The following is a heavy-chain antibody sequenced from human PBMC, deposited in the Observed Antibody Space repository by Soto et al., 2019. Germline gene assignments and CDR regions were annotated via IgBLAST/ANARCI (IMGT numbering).Heavy chain of an antibody. CDR3: AKSSGDSDLSGDAFDI. D-gene: IGHD1-26*01. CDR2: ISGSGGST. CDR1: GFTFSSYA. Sequence: GESLKISCAASGFTFSSYAMSWVRQAPGKGLEWVSAISGSGGSTYYADSVKGRFTISRDNSKNTLYLQMNSLRAEDTAVYYCAKSSGDSDLSGDAFDIWGQGTMVTVSS. V-gene: IGHV3-23*01. J-gene: IGHJ3*02.